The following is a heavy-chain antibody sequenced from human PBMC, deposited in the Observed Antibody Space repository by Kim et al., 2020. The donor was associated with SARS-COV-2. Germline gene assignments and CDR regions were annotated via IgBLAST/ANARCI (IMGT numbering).Heavy chain of an antibody. CDR2: IYYSGST. J-gene: IGHJ4*02. Sequence: SETLSLTCTVSGGSISSYYWSWIRQPPGKGLEWIGYIYYSGSTNYNSSLKSRVTISVDTSKNQFSLKLSSVAAADTAVYYCARGSCSSTSCPLDYWGQGTLVTVSS. V-gene: IGHV4-59*13. D-gene: IGHD2-2*01. CDR3: ARGSCSSTSCPLDY. CDR1: GGSISSYY.